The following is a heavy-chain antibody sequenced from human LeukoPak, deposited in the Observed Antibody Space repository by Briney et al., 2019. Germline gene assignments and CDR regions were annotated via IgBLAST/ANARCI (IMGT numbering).Heavy chain of an antibody. V-gene: IGHV1-69*05. D-gene: IGHD3-9*01. CDR1: GGTFSSYA. J-gene: IGHJ5*02. CDR2: IIPIFGTA. CDR3: ARGEYYDILTGYVPGGFDP. Sequence: ASVKVSCKASGGTFSSYAISWVRQAPGQGLEWMGGIIPIFGTANYAQKFQGRVTITTDESTSTAYMELSSLRSEDTAVYYCARGEYYDILTGYVPGGFDPWGQGTLVTVSS.